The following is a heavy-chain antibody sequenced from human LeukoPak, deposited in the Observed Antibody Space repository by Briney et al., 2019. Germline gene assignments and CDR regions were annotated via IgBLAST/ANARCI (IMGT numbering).Heavy chain of an antibody. CDR3: AKDSYDYPLSYFDY. CDR2: ISGSGGST. CDR1: GFTFSSYA. V-gene: IGHV3-23*01. Sequence: GGSLRLSCADSGFTFSSYAMSWVRQAPGKGLEWVSAISGSGGSTYYADSVKGRFTISRDNSKNTLYLQMNSLRAEDTAVYYCAKDSYDYPLSYFDYWGQGTLVTVSS. D-gene: IGHD3-16*01. J-gene: IGHJ4*02.